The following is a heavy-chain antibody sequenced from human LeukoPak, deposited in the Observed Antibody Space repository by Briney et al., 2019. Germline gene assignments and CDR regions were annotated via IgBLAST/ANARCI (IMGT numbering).Heavy chain of an antibody. J-gene: IGHJ4*02. Sequence: ASVKVSCKASGYSFRNYGISWVRQAPGQGLEYMGWISVYNGNTNYAQRLQGRVTMTADTSTSTVYMELRSLRSDDPAVYYCARGGGGYYGSGSYLIDHWGQGTLVTVSS. CDR2: ISVYNGNT. CDR3: ARGGGGYYGSGSYLIDH. D-gene: IGHD3-10*01. V-gene: IGHV1-18*01. CDR1: GYSFRNYG.